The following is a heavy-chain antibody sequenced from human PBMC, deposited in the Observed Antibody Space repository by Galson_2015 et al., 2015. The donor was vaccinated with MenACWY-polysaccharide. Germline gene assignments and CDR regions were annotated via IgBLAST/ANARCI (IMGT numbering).Heavy chain of an antibody. CDR3: AREGFCSGGTCYFYDY. V-gene: IGHV3-23*01. J-gene: IGHJ4*02. CDR2: LSQTTTT. CDR1: GFAFSNYG. Sequence: LRLSCAASGFAFSNYGMAWVCQAPGKGLEWVSALSQTTTTYYSASVKGRFTISRDNSKNTLYLQMNSLRVEDTAVYYCAREGFCSGGTCYFYDYWGQGILVTVSA. D-gene: IGHD2-15*01.